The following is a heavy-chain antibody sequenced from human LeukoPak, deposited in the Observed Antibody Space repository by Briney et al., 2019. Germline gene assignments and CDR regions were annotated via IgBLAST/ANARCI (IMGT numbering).Heavy chain of an antibody. D-gene: IGHD6-19*01. CDR3: ARGPYSSGWYSGYYYYMDV. Sequence: GASVKVSCKASGYTFTGYYMHWVRQAPGQGLEWMGWINPNSGGTNYAQKFQGRVTMTRDTSISTAYMELSSLRSEDTAVYYCARGPYSSGWYSGYYYYMDVWGKGTTVTVSS. CDR2: INPNSGGT. CDR1: GYTFTGYY. J-gene: IGHJ6*03. V-gene: IGHV1-2*02.